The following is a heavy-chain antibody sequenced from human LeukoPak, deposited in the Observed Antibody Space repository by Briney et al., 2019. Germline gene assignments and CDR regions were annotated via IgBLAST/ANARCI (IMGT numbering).Heavy chain of an antibody. J-gene: IGHJ6*02. CDR2: IWYDGSNK. D-gene: IGHD3-16*01. V-gene: IGHV3-33*01. CDR1: GFTFSTYA. Sequence: GRSLRLSCAASGFTFSTYAMHWVRQAPGKGLEWVAVIWYDGSNKYYADSVKGRFTISRDNSKNTLYLQMNSLRAEDTAVYHCARGPWGTLYGMDVWGQGTTVTVSS. CDR3: ARGPWGTLYGMDV.